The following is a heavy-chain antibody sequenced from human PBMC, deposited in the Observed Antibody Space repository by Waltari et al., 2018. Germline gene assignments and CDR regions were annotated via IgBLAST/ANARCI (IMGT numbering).Heavy chain of an antibody. CDR3: ARDAYDFWSGPH. CDR2: IRSVSSYI. D-gene: IGHD3-3*01. Sequence: EVQLVESGGGLVKPGGSLRLSCAASGFTFSSYSMNWVRQGPGKWREWVSSIRSVSSYIYYADSVKGRFTISRDNAKNSLYLQMNSRRAEDTAVYYCARDAYDFWSGPHWGQGTLVTVSS. CDR1: GFTFSSYS. J-gene: IGHJ4*02. V-gene: IGHV3-21*01.